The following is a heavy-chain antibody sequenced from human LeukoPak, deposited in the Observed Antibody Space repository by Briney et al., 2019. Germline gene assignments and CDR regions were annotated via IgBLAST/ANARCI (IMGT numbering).Heavy chain of an antibody. V-gene: IGHV3-21*01. CDR1: GFNFDDYD. D-gene: IGHD2-8*01. CDR3: ARVKTKNAFDI. Sequence: GGSLRLSCAASGFNFDDYDMNWVRQAPGKGLEWVSSISSSSSYIYYADSVKGRFTISRDNAKNSLYLQMNSLRAEDTAVYYCARVKTKNAFDIWGQGTMVTVSS. J-gene: IGHJ3*02. CDR2: ISSSSSYI.